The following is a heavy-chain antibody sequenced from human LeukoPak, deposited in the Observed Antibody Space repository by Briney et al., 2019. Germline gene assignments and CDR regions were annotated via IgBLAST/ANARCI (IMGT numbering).Heavy chain of an antibody. Sequence: PGGSLRLSCAASGFTFSSYAMSWVRQALGKGLEWVSGISGSGGSTYYADSVKGRFTISRDNSKNTVYLQMNSLRGEDTAVYYCTKDSYSSSSRYFDYWGQGILVTVSS. CDR1: GFTFSSYA. J-gene: IGHJ4*02. CDR3: TKDSYSSSSRYFDY. CDR2: ISGSGGST. D-gene: IGHD6-6*01. V-gene: IGHV3-23*01.